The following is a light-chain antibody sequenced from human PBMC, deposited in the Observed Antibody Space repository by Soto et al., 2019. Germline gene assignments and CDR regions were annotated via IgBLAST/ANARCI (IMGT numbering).Light chain of an antibody. Sequence: IVLTQSPGTLSLSPGERGTLSVMGIQMFSNNYLSCDQQKPGQAPRLVIYGASNRATGIPDRFSGSGSGTDFTLTISRLEPEDFAVYYCQQYGSSPVTFGQGTKVDI. V-gene: IGKV3-20*01. J-gene: IGKJ1*01. CDR2: GAS. CDR3: QQYGSSPVT. CDR1: QMFSNNY.